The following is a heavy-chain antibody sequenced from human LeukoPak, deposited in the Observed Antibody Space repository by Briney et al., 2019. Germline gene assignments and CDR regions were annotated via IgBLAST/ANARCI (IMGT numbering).Heavy chain of an antibody. Sequence: GGSLRLSCAASGFTFSTYGMHWVRQAPGKGLEWVAFIRYDGSNKYYADSVKGRFTISRDNSKNTLYLQMNSLRAEDTAVYYCAKGHYYDSSGYSGYWGQGTLVTVSS. CDR2: IRYDGSNK. CDR3: AKGHYYDSSGYSGY. CDR1: GFTFSTYG. D-gene: IGHD3-22*01. J-gene: IGHJ4*02. V-gene: IGHV3-30*02.